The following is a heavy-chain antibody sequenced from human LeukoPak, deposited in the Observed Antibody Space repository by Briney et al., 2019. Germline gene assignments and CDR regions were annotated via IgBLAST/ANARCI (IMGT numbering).Heavy chain of an antibody. CDR2: IYYSGST. Sequence: KSSETLSLTCTVAGGSISSGDYYWSWIRQPPGKGPEWIGYIYYSGSTYYNPSLKSRVTISVCTSKNQFSLKLSSVTAADTAVYYCARDVRLGYCSSTSCYKYYYYYYMDVWGKGTTVTVSS. D-gene: IGHD2-2*02. CDR3: ARDVRLGYCSSTSCYKYYYYYYMDV. V-gene: IGHV4-30-4*08. J-gene: IGHJ6*03. CDR1: GGSISSGDYY.